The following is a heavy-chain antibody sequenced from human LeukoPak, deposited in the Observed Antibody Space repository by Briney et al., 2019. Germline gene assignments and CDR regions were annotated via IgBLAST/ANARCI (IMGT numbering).Heavy chain of an antibody. Sequence: SETLSLTCTVSGGSISSSSYYWGWIRQPPGKGLEWIGEIYHSGSTNYNPSLKSRVTISVDKSKNQFSLKLSSVTAADTAVYYCARGSGVTDFDYWGQGTLVTVSS. CDR2: IYHSGST. CDR3: ARGSGVTDFDY. J-gene: IGHJ4*02. CDR1: GGSISSSSYY. D-gene: IGHD2-21*02. V-gene: IGHV4-39*07.